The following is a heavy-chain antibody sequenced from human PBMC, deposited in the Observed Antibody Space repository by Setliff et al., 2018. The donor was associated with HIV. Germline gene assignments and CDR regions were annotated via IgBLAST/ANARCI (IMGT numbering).Heavy chain of an antibody. CDR1: GGSFNGYY. D-gene: IGHD6-13*01. Sequence: SETLSLTCAVYGGSFNGYYWSWIRQPPGKGLEWIGEINHSGSTNYNPSLKSRVTISVDTSKNQFSLKLSSVTAADTAVYYCARGAIAAAGTDYWGQGTLVTVSS. V-gene: IGHV4-34*01. CDR3: ARGAIAAAGTDY. CDR2: INHSGST. J-gene: IGHJ4*02.